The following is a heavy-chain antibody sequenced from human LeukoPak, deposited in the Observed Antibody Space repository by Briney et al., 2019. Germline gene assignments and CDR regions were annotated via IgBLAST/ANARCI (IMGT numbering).Heavy chain of an antibody. J-gene: IGHJ4*02. Sequence: GGSLRLSCAGSGFTFSSYWMHWVRQAPGKGLVWVSRIYIDGTSTTYADSVKGRFTISRDNAKNTLYLQMNSLRAEDTAVYYCARGGYGGNSLGYWGQGALITVSS. V-gene: IGHV3-74*01. CDR1: GFTFSSYW. CDR3: ARGGYGGNSLGY. CDR2: IYIDGTST. D-gene: IGHD4-23*01.